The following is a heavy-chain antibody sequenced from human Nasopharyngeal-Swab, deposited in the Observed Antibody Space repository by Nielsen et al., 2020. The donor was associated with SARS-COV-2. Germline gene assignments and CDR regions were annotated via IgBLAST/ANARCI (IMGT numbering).Heavy chain of an antibody. CDR1: GGSISSSSYY. Sequence: SDTLSLTCTVSGGSISSSSYYWGWIRQPPGKGLEWIGSIYYSGSTYYNPSLKSRVTISVDTSKNQFSLKLSSVTAADTAVYYCAGRGQLWSPDGLGYWGQGTLVTVSS. CDR2: IYYSGST. CDR3: AGRGQLWSPDGLGY. D-gene: IGHD5-18*01. J-gene: IGHJ4*02. V-gene: IGHV4-39*07.